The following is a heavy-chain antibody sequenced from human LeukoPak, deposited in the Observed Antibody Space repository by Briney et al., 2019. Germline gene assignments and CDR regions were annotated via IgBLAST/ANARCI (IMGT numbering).Heavy chain of an antibody. CDR2: MNPNSGNT. J-gene: IGHJ4*02. V-gene: IGHV1-8*01. CDR3: ARTALYYDSSGYPKALDY. Sequence: ASVKVSCKASGYTFTSYDINWVRQATGQGLEWMGWMNPNSGNTGYAQKLQGRVTMTRNTSISTAYMELSSLRSEDTAVYYCARTALYYDSSGYPKALDYWGQGTLVTVSS. CDR1: GYTFTSYD. D-gene: IGHD3-22*01.